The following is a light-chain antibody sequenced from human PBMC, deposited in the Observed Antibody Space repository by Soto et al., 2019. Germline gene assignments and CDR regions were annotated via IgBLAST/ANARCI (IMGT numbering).Light chain of an antibody. J-gene: IGKJ5*01. Sequence: DIQLTQSPSFLSASVGDRVTITCRASQGISSYLAWDQQKPGKAPKFMIYAASTLRGGVPSRFSGSGSGTEFTLTISSLQPEDFATYYCQGLNDYPITFGQGTRLEIK. V-gene: IGKV1-9*01. CDR2: AAS. CDR1: QGISSY. CDR3: QGLNDYPIT.